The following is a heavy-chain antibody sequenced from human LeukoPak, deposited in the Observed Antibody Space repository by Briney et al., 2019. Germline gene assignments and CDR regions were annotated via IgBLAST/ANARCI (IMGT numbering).Heavy chain of an antibody. CDR2: IYYSGST. CDR1: GGPISSYY. CDR3: ARDSATVFDAFDI. Sequence: SETLSLTCTVSGGPISSYYWSWIRQPPGKGLEWIGYIYYSGSTNYNPSLKSRVTISVDTSKNQSSLKLSSVTAADTAVYYCARDSATVFDAFDIWGQGTMVTVSS. D-gene: IGHD4-17*01. V-gene: IGHV4-59*01. J-gene: IGHJ3*02.